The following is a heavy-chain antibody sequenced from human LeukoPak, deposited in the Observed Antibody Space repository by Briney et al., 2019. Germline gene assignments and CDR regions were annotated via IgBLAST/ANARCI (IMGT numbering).Heavy chain of an antibody. V-gene: IGHV4-31*03. CDR1: GGSISSGGYY. CDR3: ASGSTSFDADDAFDI. CDR2: IYYSGST. D-gene: IGHD2-2*01. J-gene: IGHJ3*02. Sequence: SETLSLTCTVSGGSISSGGYYWSWLRQHPGKGLEWIGYIYYSGSTYYNPSLKSRVTISVDKSKNQFSLKLSSVTAADTAVYYCASGSTSFDADDAFDIWGQGTMVTVSS.